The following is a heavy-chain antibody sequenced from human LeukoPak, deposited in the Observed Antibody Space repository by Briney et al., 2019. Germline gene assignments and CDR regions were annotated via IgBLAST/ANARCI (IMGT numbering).Heavy chain of an antibody. CDR3: VRSGYDSSGYWFYFDD. D-gene: IGHD3-22*01. CDR1: GFTFSTYR. J-gene: IGHJ4*02. V-gene: IGHV3-48*04. Sequence: GGSLRLSCAASGFTFSTYRMNWVRQAPGKGLEWVSYISGSGATIYYADSVQGRFAISRDDARNSLHLQMNSLRAEDTAAYYCVRSGYDSSGYWFYFDDWGQGTLVTVSS. CDR2: ISGSGATI.